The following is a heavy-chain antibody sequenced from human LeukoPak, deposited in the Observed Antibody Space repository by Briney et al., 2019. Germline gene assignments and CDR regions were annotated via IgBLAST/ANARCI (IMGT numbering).Heavy chain of an antibody. CDR2: INGNTGST. CDR3: ARVGPDCGGDCYSN. V-gene: IGHV1-2*02. D-gene: IGHD2-21*02. Sequence: GASVKVSCKTSGYTFTRYYIHWVRQAPGQGLEWMGWINGNTGSTNYAQKFQDRVAMTRDTSISTAYMDLNRRRSDDTAVYFCARVGPDCGGDCYSNWGQGTLVTVSS. CDR1: GYTFTRYY. J-gene: IGHJ4*02.